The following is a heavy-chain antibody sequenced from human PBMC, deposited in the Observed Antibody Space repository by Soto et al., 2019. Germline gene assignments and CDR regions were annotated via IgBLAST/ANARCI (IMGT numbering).Heavy chain of an antibody. Sequence: SETLSLTCTVSGGSISSSSYYWGWIRQPPGKGLEWIGSIYYSGSTYYNPSLKSRVTISVDTSKNQFSPKLSSVTAADTAVYYCARFYGSGRKYWFEPWGQRTLVTVSS. CDR1: GGSISSSSYY. CDR2: IYYSGST. D-gene: IGHD3-10*01. J-gene: IGHJ5*02. CDR3: ARFYGSGRKYWFEP. V-gene: IGHV4-39*07.